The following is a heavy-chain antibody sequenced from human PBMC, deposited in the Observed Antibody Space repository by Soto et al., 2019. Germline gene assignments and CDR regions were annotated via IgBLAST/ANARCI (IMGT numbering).Heavy chain of an antibody. V-gene: IGHV1-2*04. J-gene: IGHJ5*02. CDR2: INPNSGGT. Sequence: ASVKVSCKASGYTFTGYYMHWVRQAPGQGLEWMGWINPNSGGTNYAQKFQGWVTMTRDTSISTAYMELSRLRSDDTAVYYCARDGRGYCSSTSCYEERWFDPWGQGTLVTVSS. CDR1: GYTFTGYY. CDR3: ARDGRGYCSSTSCYEERWFDP. D-gene: IGHD2-2*01.